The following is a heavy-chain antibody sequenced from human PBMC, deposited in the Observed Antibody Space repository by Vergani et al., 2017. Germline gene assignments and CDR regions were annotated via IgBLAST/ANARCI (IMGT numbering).Heavy chain of an antibody. V-gene: IGHV4-30-4*08. D-gene: IGHD3-10*01. CDR3: ARVGVVRGVSYYYYYYGMDV. CDR1: GGSISSGDYY. Sequence: QVQLQESGPGLVKPSQTLSLTCTVSGGSISSGDYYWSWIRQPPGKGLEWIGYIYYSGSTYYNPSLKSRVTISVDTSKNQFSLKLSSVTAADTGVYYCARVGVVRGVSYYYYYYGMDVWGQGTTVTVSS. J-gene: IGHJ6*02. CDR2: IYYSGST.